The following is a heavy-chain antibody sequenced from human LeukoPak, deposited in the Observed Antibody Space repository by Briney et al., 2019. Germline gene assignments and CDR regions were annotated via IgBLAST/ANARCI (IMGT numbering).Heavy chain of an antibody. V-gene: IGHV3-23*01. J-gene: IGHJ4*02. Sequence: GGSRRLSCAASGFTFSSYVMNWVRQAPGKGLEWVSGISDSGGGTYYADSVKGRFTISRDNSKNTLYLQMNSLRAEDTAVYYCARGSSAVTSFDYWGQGTLVTVSS. CDR3: ARGSSAVTSFDY. CDR1: GFTFSSYV. D-gene: IGHD4-11*01. CDR2: ISDSGGGT.